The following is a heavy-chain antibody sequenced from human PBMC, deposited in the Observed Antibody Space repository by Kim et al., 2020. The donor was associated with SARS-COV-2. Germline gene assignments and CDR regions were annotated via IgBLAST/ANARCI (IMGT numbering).Heavy chain of an antibody. CDR1: GYTFTSYA. J-gene: IGHJ4*02. Sequence: ASVKVSCKASGYTFTSYAMHWVRQAPGQRLEWMGWINAGNGNTKYSQKFQGRVTITRDTSASTAYMELSSLRSEDTAVYYCARGALGYYYDSSGYYYFDYWGQGTLVTVSS. CDR2: INAGNGNT. D-gene: IGHD3-22*01. V-gene: IGHV1-3*01. CDR3: ARGALGYYYDSSGYYYFDY.